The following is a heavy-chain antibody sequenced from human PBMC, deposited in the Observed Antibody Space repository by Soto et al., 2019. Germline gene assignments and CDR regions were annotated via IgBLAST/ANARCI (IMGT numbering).Heavy chain of an antibody. CDR3: ATDYSSSWYAAYYYGMDV. J-gene: IGHJ6*02. V-gene: IGHV1-8*01. CDR1: GFTFTSYD. CDR2: MNPNSVNT. D-gene: IGHD6-13*01. Sequence: AAVKVSFMASGFTFTSYDNNCVRHASGKVLEWMGCMNPNSVNTGYAQKFQGRVTMTRNTSISTAYMELSSLRSEDTAVYYCATDYSSSWYAAYYYGMDVSGQGTTVTVSS.